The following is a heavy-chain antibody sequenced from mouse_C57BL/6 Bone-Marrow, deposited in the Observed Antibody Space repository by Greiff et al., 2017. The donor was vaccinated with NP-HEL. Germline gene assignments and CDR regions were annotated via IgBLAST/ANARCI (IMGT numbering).Heavy chain of an antibody. CDR2: ISSGSSTI. CDR3: ARRDRYYAMDY. Sequence: EVKLMESGGGLVKPGGSLKLSCAASGFTFSDYGMHWVRQAPEKGLEWVAYISSGSSTIYYADTVKGQFTISRDNAKNTLFLQMTSLRSEDTAMYYCARRDRYYAMDYWGQGTSVTVSS. J-gene: IGHJ4*01. CDR1: GFTFSDYG. V-gene: IGHV5-17*01. D-gene: IGHD3-3*01.